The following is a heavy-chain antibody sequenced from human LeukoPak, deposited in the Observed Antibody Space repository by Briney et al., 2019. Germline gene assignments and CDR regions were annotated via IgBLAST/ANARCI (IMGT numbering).Heavy chain of an antibody. CDR2: ISSSGSTI. CDR3: ARVQQSSTPGWRYYYYYMDV. Sequence: PGGSLTLSCEDSGFTFRSYEMNWVRQAPGKGLEWVSYISSSGSTIYYADSVKGRFTISRDNAKNSLYLQMNSLRAEDTAVYYCARVQQSSTPGWRYYYYYMDVWGKGTTVTISS. J-gene: IGHJ6*03. CDR1: GFTFRSYE. D-gene: IGHD2-2*01. V-gene: IGHV3-48*03.